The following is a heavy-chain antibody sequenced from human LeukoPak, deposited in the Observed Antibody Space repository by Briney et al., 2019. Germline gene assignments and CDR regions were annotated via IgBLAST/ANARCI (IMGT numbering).Heavy chain of an antibody. CDR3: ARVITIFGVVRWFDP. Sequence: SETLSLTCTVSGGSISSSSYYWGWIRQPPGKGLEWIGSIYYSGSTYYNPSLKSRVTISVDTSKNQFSLKLSSVTAADTAVYYCARVITIFGVVRWFDPWGQGTLVTVSS. J-gene: IGHJ5*02. V-gene: IGHV4-39*07. CDR2: IYYSGST. D-gene: IGHD3-3*01. CDR1: GGSISSSSYY.